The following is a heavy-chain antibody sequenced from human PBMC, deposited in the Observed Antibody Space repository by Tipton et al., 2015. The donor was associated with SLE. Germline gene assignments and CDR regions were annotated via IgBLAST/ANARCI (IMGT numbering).Heavy chain of an antibody. CDR2: ISGYNGYA. Sequence: QSGAEVKQPGASVNVSCKSSVYTFSTYGFTWVRQAPGQGLEWMGWISGYNGYANYAQRFQGRLTMTTDTSTSTAYMELRSLRYDDSAMYYCARGSGYSSGRFDYWGQGTLVTVSS. J-gene: IGHJ4*02. D-gene: IGHD6-19*01. V-gene: IGHV1-18*01. CDR3: ARGSGYSSGRFDY. CDR1: VYTFSTYG.